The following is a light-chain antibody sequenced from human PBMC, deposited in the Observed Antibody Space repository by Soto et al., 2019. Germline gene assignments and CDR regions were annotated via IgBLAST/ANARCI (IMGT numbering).Light chain of an antibody. CDR2: GAS. J-gene: IGKJ4*01. V-gene: IGKV3-20*01. CDR1: QSVSSSY. Sequence: EIVLTQSPGTLSLSPGERATLSCRASQSVSSSYLAWYQQKPGQAPRLLIYGASSRATAIPDRFSGSGSGTDVTLTISRLEPEDFAVYYCQQYDSSPLTFGGGTKVEIK. CDR3: QQYDSSPLT.